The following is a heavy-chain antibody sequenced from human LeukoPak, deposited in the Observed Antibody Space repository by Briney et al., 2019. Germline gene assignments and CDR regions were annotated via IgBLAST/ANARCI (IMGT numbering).Heavy chain of an antibody. J-gene: IGHJ4*02. V-gene: IGHV3-66*01. CDR3: AKEEDY. CDR2: IYSGGST. CDR1: EFSVGSNY. Sequence: GGSLRLSCAASEFSVGSNYMTWVRQAPGKGLEWVSLIYSGGSTYYADSVKGRFTISRDNSKNTLYLQMNSLRAEDTAVYYCAKEEDYWGQGTLVTVSS.